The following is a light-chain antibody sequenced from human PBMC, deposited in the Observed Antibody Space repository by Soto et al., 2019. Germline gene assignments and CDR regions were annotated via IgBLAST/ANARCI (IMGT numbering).Light chain of an antibody. CDR3: CSYAGSSSVV. CDR2: EGS. J-gene: IGLJ2*01. V-gene: IGLV2-23*01. CDR1: SSDVGSYNL. Sequence: SVLTQPVSVSGSPGQSITISCTGTSSDVGSYNLVSWYQQHPGKAPKLMIYEGSKRPSGVSNRFSGSKSGNTASLTISGLQAEDEADYYCCSYAGSSSVVFGGGTKVTVL.